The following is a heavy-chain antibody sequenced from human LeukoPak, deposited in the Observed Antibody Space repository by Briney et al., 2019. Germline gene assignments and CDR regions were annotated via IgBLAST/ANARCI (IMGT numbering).Heavy chain of an antibody. CDR2: TSPYDGDT. CDR3: ARGSCTRGGDCYKEDLFDP. D-gene: IGHD2-21*02. CDR1: VYTFGIYG. V-gene: IGHV1-18*01. J-gene: IGHJ5*02. Sequence: GASVKVSCKASVYTFGIYGISWVRQAPGQRLEWMAWTSPYDGDTNYAQKFEGRVTMTTETSTNTAYMELRSLRSDDTAIYYCARGSCTRGGDCYKEDLFDPWGQGTLVTVSA.